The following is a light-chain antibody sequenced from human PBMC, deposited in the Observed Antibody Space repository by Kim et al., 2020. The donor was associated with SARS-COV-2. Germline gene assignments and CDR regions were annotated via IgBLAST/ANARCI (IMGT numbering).Light chain of an antibody. Sequence: QSALTQPASVSGSPGQSITISCTGTSSDVGGYNYVSWYQQHPGKAPKLMIYDVSKRPSGVSNPFSGSKSGNTASLTISGLQAEDEADYYCSSYTSSSTLFGGGTQLTVL. CDR3: SSYTSSSTL. CDR2: DVS. V-gene: IGLV2-14*01. CDR1: SSDVGGYNY. J-gene: IGLJ3*02.